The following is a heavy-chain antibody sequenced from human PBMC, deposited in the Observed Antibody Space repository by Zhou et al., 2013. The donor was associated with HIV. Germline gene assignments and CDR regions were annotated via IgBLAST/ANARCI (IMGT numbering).Heavy chain of an antibody. V-gene: IGHV1-2*02. CDR2: INPNSGGT. J-gene: IGHJ3*02. CDR1: GYTFTGYY. CDR3: ASPRTPDDYGEGSDAFDI. D-gene: IGHD4-17*01. Sequence: QVQLVQSGAEVKKPGASVKVSCKASGYTFTGYYMHWVRQAPGQGLEWMGWINPNSGGTNYAQKFQGRVTMTRDTSISTAYMELSRLRSDDTAVYYCASPRTPDDYGEGSDAFDIWGQGTMVTVSS.